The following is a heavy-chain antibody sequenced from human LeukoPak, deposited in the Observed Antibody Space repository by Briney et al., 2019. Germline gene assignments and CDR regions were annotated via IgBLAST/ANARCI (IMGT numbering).Heavy chain of an antibody. CDR3: ARGVKYCSSTSCYRRDFDY. CDR2: INHSGST. J-gene: IGHJ4*02. D-gene: IGHD2-2*01. V-gene: IGHV4-34*01. Sequence: SETLSLTCAVYGESFSGYYWSWIRQPPGKGLEWIGEINHSGSTNYNPSLKSRVTISVDTSKNQFSLKLSSVTAADTAVYYCARGVKYCSSTSCYRRDFDYWGQGTLVTVSS. CDR1: GESFSGYY.